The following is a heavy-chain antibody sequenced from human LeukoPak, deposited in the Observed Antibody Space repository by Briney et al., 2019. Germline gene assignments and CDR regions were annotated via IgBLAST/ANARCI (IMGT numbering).Heavy chain of an antibody. CDR1: GYTFSSFA. Sequence: ASVKVPCKASGYTFSSFAMNWVRQAPGQGLEWMGWINTNTGNPTYAQGFTGRFVFSLDISVSTAYLQISSLKTEDTAVYYCARDYGDYVLGYWGQGTLVTVSS. V-gene: IGHV7-4-1*02. CDR2: INTNTGNP. CDR3: ARDYGDYVLGY. D-gene: IGHD4-17*01. J-gene: IGHJ4*02.